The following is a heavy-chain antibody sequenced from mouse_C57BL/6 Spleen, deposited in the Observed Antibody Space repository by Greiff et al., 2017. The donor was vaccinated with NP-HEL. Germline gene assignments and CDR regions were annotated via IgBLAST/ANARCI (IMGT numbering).Heavy chain of an antibody. Sequence: EVQLQQSGPELVKPGASVKISCKASGYTFTDYYMNWVKQSHGKSLEWIGDINPNNGGTSYNQKFKGKATLTVDKSSSTAYMELRSLTSEDSAVYYCARWDGGHYGGAMDYWGQGTSVTVSS. CDR2: INPNNGGT. CDR3: ARWDGGHYGGAMDY. D-gene: IGHD1-1*01. J-gene: IGHJ4*01. CDR1: GYTFTDYY. V-gene: IGHV1-26*01.